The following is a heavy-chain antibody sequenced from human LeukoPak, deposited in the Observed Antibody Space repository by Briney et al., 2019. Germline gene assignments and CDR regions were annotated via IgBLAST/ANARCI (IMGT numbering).Heavy chain of an antibody. CDR1: GYTFTSYG. CDR3: AREDPAMACFDY. D-gene: IGHD5-18*01. CDR2: ISAYNGNT. V-gene: IGHV1-18*01. Sequence: ASVKVSCEASGYTFTSYGIGGVRQAPGQGLEWMGWISAYNGNTNYAQKLQGRVTMPTDTSRSTAYRELRSLRSDDTAVYYCAREDPAMACFDYWGQGTLVTVSS. J-gene: IGHJ4*02.